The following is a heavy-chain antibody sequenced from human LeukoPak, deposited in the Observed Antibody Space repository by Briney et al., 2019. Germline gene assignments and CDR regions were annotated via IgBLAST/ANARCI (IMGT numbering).Heavy chain of an antibody. V-gene: IGHV3-48*03. CDR3: ARMRPELDY. J-gene: IGHJ4*02. Sequence: GGSLRLSWAASGFTFSSYEMNWVRQAPGKGLEWISYISSSGGTIYYADSVKGRFTISRDNAKNSVYLQMNSLRAEDPAVYYCARMRPELDYWGQGTLVTVSS. CDR1: GFTFSSYE. D-gene: IGHD6-6*01. CDR2: ISSSGGTI.